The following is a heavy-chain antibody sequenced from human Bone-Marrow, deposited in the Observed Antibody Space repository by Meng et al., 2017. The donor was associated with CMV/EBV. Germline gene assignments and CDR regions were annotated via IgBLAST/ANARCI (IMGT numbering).Heavy chain of an antibody. D-gene: IGHD5-12*01. V-gene: IGHV3-21*01. Sequence: CAASGFTFSSYSMNVVRQAPGKGLEWVSSISSSVYIYYADSVKGRFTISRDNAKNSLNLQMNSLRAEDTAVYYCARGLRGYDYIDYWGQGTLVTVSS. CDR1: GFTFSSYS. CDR3: ARGLRGYDYIDY. CDR2: ISSSVYI. J-gene: IGHJ4*02.